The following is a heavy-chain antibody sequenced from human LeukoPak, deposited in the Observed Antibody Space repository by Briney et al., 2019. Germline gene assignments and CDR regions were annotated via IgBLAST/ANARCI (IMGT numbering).Heavy chain of an antibody. CDR2: IYYSGST. CDR3: ARDGEVGATTTFDY. D-gene: IGHD1-26*01. V-gene: IGHV4-59*01. Sequence: PSETLSLTCTVSGGSISSYYWSWIRQPPGKGLEWIGYIYYSGSTNYNPSLKSRVTISVDTSKNQFSLKLSSVTAADTAVYYCARDGEVGATTTFDYWGQGTLVTVSS. CDR1: GGSISSYY. J-gene: IGHJ4*02.